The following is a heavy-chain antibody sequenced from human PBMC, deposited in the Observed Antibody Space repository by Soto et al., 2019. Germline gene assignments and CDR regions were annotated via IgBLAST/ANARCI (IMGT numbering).Heavy chain of an antibody. J-gene: IGHJ4*02. CDR1: GFTFSSYG. CDR2: ISYDGSNK. CDR3: ARTRDGYIYYFDY. D-gene: IGHD5-12*01. Sequence: GGSLRLSCAASGFTFSSYGMHWVRQAPGKGLEWVAVISYDGSNKYYADSVKGRFTISRDNSKNTLYLQMNSLRAEDTAVYYCARTRDGYIYYFDYWGQGTLVTVSS. V-gene: IGHV3-30*03.